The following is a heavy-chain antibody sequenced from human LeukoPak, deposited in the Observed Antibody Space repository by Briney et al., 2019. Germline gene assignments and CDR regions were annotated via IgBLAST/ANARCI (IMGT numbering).Heavy chain of an antibody. V-gene: IGHV4-4*07. D-gene: IGHD6-19*01. CDR3: ARDTGSGWYHY. CDR1: GGSISSYY. Sequence: PSETLSLTCTVSGGSISSYYWSWIRQPAGKGLEWIGRINPSGSTNYNPSLKSRVTMSVDTSKNQFSLKLSSATAADTAVYFCARDTGSGWYHYWGQGTLVTVSS. J-gene: IGHJ4*02. CDR2: INPSGST.